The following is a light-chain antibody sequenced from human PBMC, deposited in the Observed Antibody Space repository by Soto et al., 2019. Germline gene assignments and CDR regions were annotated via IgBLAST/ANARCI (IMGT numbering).Light chain of an antibody. Sequence: DIQMTQSPSTLSASVGERVTITCRASQSVSNWLAWYQQKPGKAPKLLIYDVSSLKSGVPSRFSGSGSGTEFILTISSLQPDDCATYYCQQFDSYSWTFGQGTKV. V-gene: IGKV1-5*01. CDR1: QSVSNW. J-gene: IGKJ1*01. CDR2: DVS. CDR3: QQFDSYSWT.